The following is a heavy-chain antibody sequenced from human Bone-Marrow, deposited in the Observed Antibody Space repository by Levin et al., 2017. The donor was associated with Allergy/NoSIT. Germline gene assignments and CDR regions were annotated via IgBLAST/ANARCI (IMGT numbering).Heavy chain of an antibody. CDR1: GFTFSDYY. J-gene: IGHJ3*02. Sequence: GGSLRLSCAASGFTFSDYYMSWIRQAPGKGLEWVSYISSSGSTIYYADSVKGRFTISRDNAKNSLYLQMNSLRAEDTAVYYCAREGTYYDFWSGYYKSGAFDSWGQGTMVTVSS. V-gene: IGHV3-11*01. CDR3: AREGTYYDFWSGYYKSGAFDS. D-gene: IGHD3-3*01. CDR2: ISSSGSTI.